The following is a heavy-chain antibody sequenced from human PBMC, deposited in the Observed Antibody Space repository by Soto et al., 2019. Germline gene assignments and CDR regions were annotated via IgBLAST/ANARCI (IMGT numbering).Heavy chain of an antibody. Sequence: GSLRLSCSASGFTFSMFSMHWVRQAPGKVLEYVSGISSNGDSTYYADSVKGRFTISRDNSKNTLYLQMSSLRAVDTAVYYCVHPRSTVQIPPTWGQGXLVTVYS. CDR3: VHPRSTVQIPPT. CDR1: GFTFSMFS. V-gene: IGHV3-64D*06. J-gene: IGHJ5*02. D-gene: IGHD4-17*01. CDR2: ISSNGDST.